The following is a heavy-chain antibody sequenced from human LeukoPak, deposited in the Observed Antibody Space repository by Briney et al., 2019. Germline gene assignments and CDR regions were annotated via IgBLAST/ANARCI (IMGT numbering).Heavy chain of an antibody. V-gene: IGHV3-23*01. CDR3: AKDQRGYDKPVDY. J-gene: IGHJ4*02. Sequence: PGGSLRLSCAASGFTFSLYAMSWVRQAPGKGLEWVSAISGSGGYTDYADSVKGRFTISRDNSKNTLYVQMNSLRVEDTAVYYCAKDQRGYDKPVDYWGQGTLVTVSS. CDR2: ISGSGGYT. CDR1: GFTFSLYA. D-gene: IGHD5-12*01.